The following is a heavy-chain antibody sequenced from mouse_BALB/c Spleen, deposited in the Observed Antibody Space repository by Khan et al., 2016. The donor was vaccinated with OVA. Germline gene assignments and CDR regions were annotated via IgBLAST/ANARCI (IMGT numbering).Heavy chain of an antibody. CDR2: IYPGSGYT. J-gene: IGHJ3*01. CDR1: GYTFTDYL. CDR3: ARAGYGGFAY. Sequence: VQLQESGPELVKPGASVKMSCKASGYTFTDYLLSWVKQKTGQGLEWIGEIYPGSGYTYYNEKFKGKATLTSDKSSNTAYMQLSSLTSEDSAVYFCARAGYGGFAYWGQGTLVTVSA. V-gene: IGHV1-81*01. D-gene: IGHD3-2*02.